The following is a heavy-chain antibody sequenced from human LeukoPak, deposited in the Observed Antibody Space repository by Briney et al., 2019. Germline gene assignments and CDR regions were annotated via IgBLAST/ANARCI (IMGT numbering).Heavy chain of an antibody. CDR1: GGSIRSSSYY. V-gene: IGHV4-39*01. D-gene: IGHD2-8*02. Sequence: SETLYLTCTVSGGSIRSSSYYWGWIRQPPGKGLEWIGSIFYSGSTYYNPSLKSRVTISVDTSENQFSLRLSSVTAADTAVYYCARRKTGTGAFDIWGQGTMVTVSS. J-gene: IGHJ3*02. CDR2: IFYSGST. CDR3: ARRKTGTGAFDI.